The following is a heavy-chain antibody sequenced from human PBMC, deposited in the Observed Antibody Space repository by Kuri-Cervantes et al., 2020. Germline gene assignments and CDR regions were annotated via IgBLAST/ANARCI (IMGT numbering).Heavy chain of an antibody. V-gene: IGHV3-74*03. CDR3: AKEGDYGDYVDY. J-gene: IGHJ4*02. D-gene: IGHD4-17*01. CDR2: INGDGSNT. CDR1: GFTFSGYW. Sequence: GESLKISCAASGFTFSGYWMNWVRQTPGNGLVWVSFINGDGSNTMYADSVKGRFTISRDNAKNSLSLQMNSLRAEDTAVYYCAKEGDYGDYVDYWGQGTLVTVSS.